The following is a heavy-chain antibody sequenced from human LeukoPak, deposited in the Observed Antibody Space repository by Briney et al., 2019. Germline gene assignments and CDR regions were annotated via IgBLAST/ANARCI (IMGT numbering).Heavy chain of an antibody. CDR2: IYSGGAT. D-gene: IGHD6-13*01. V-gene: IGHV3-66*01. J-gene: IGHJ6*02. CDR1: GFIVSSEY. Sequence: PRGSLRLSCTVSGFIVSSEYMCWVRQAPGKGLGWVAVIYSGGATYYAGCVKGSSTIPRNNSKNTPYCQMNSLGAEDRAVYYCARAAFASSWYEGGLDVWGQGTTVTVSS. CDR3: ARAAFASSWYEGGLDV.